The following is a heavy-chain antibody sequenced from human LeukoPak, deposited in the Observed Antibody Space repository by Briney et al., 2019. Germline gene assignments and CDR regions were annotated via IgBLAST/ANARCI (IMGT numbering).Heavy chain of an antibody. CDR2: IYYSGST. J-gene: IGHJ3*02. CDR3: ARGCSSTSCYPPPDAFHI. V-gene: IGHV4-59*01. Sequence: SETLSLTCTVSGGSISSYYWSWIRQPPGKGLEWIGYIYYSGSTNYNPSLKSRVTISVDTSKNQFSLKLSSVTAADTAVYYCARGCSSTSCYPPPDAFHIWGQGTMVTVSS. D-gene: IGHD2-2*01. CDR1: GGSISSYY.